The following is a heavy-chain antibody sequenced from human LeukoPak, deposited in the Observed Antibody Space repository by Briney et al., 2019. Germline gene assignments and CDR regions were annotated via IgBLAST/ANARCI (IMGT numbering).Heavy chain of an antibody. CDR3: ARNRDYGQTGYFDY. CDR2: IYSGGST. J-gene: IGHJ4*02. D-gene: IGHD4/OR15-4a*01. Sequence: GGSLRFSCAASGFTVSSNYMSWVRQSPGKGLEWLSVIYSGGSTYYADSVKGRFNIYRDHSKNTLYLQLNSLRAEDTAVYYCARNRDYGQTGYFDYWGQGTLVTVSS. CDR1: GFTVSSNY. V-gene: IGHV3-66*01.